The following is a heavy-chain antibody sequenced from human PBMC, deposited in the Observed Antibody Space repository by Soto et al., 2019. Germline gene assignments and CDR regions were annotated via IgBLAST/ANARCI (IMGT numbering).Heavy chain of an antibody. Sequence: GGSLRLSCAASGFTFSSYSMNWVRPATGKGLEWASYISSSSSTIYYADSMKGRFTISRDNAKNSLYLQMNSLRDEDTAVYYCARGYDSSGYYHNWFDPWGQGTLVTVSS. D-gene: IGHD3-22*01. J-gene: IGHJ5*02. V-gene: IGHV3-48*02. CDR3: ARGYDSSGYYHNWFDP. CDR2: ISSSSSTI. CDR1: GFTFSSYS.